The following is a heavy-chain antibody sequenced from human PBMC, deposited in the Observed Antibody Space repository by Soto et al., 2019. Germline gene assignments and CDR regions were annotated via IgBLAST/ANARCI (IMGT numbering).Heavy chain of an antibody. CDR1: GYTFTSYA. Sequence: QVQLVQSGAEEKKPGASVKVSCKASGYTFTSYAMHWVRQAPGQRLEWMGWINAGNGNTKYSQKFQGRVTITRDTSASTAYIELSSLRSEDTAVYYCARSIVVVTALDYWGQGTLVTGSS. V-gene: IGHV1-3*05. CDR3: ARSIVVVTALDY. CDR2: INAGNGNT. J-gene: IGHJ4*02. D-gene: IGHD2-21*02.